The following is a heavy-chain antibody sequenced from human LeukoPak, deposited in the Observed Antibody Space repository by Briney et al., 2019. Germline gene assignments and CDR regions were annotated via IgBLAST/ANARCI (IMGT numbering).Heavy chain of an antibody. D-gene: IGHD3-16*02. J-gene: IGHJ4*02. CDR1: GFTFSSYA. CDR3: STFRGTYRYDY. V-gene: IGHV3-23*01. Sequence: PGGSLRLSCAASGFTFSSYAMSWVRQAPGKGLEWVSTITGSGGSTYYADSVKGRFTISRDNSKNTLYVQMNSLKTEDTAVYYCSTFRGTYRYDYWSQGTLVTVSS. CDR2: ITGSGGST.